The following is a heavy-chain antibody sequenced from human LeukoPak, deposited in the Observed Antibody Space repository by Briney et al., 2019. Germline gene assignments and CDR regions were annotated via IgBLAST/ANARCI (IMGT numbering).Heavy chain of an antibody. D-gene: IGHD5-18*01. J-gene: IGHJ4*02. V-gene: IGHV4-34*01. Sequence: PSETLSLTCAVYGVSFSGYYWSWIRQPPGKGLEWIGEINHSGSTNYNPSLKSRVTISVDTSKNQFSLKLSFVTAADTAVYYCAREGHVDTAMFFDYWGQGTLVTVSS. CDR2: INHSGST. CDR1: GVSFSGYY. CDR3: AREGHVDTAMFFDY.